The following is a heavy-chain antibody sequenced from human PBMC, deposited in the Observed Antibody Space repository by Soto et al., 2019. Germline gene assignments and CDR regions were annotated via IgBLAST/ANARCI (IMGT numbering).Heavy chain of an antibody. D-gene: IGHD3-16*01. CDR2: LYYSDDT. CDR3: ARVGGVAARTFDY. Sequence: SETLSLTCTVSGGSISPFYWSWVRQPPGKGLEWIGYLYYSDDTNYNPSLKSRVTISVDASKNQVSLRLTSVTAADTAVYYCARVGGVAARTFDYWGQGTVVTVSS. CDR1: GGSISPFY. J-gene: IGHJ4*02. V-gene: IGHV4-59*01.